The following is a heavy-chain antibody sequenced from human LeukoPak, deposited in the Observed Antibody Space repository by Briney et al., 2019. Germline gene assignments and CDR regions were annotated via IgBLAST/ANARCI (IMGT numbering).Heavy chain of an antibody. J-gene: IGHJ4*02. CDR2: IYPGDSDT. D-gene: IGHD1-26*01. CDR3: ARREYSGNYFSFDY. Sequence: IIYPGDSDTRYSPSFQGQVTISADKSISTAYLQWSSLKASDTAMYYCARREYSGNYFSFDYWGQGTLVTVSS. V-gene: IGHV5-51*01.